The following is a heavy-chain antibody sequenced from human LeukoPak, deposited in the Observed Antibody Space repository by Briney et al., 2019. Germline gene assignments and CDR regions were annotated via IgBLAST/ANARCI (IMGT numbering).Heavy chain of an antibody. CDR3: ARGVVPAAQNYHFDY. J-gene: IGHJ4*02. V-gene: IGHV4-31*03. D-gene: IGHD2-2*01. Sequence: SETLSLTCTVSGGSISSGGYYWSWIRQHPGKGLEWIGYIYYSGSTYYNPSLKSRVTISVDTSKNQFSLKLSSVTAADTAVYYCARGVVPAAQNYHFDYWGQGTLVTVSS. CDR1: GGSISSGGYY. CDR2: IYYSGST.